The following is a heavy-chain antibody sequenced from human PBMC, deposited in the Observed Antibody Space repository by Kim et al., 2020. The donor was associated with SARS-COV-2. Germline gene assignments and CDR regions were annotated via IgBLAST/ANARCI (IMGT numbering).Heavy chain of an antibody. CDR3: ARDALAARPKTRLYYMDV. CDR2: IYHSGST. J-gene: IGHJ6*03. D-gene: IGHD6-6*01. V-gene: IGHV4-4*02. Sequence: SETLSLTCAVSGGTISSSNWWSWVRQPPGKGLEWIGEIYHSGSTNYNPSLKSRVTISVDKSKNQFSLKLSSVTAADTAVYYCARDALAARPKTRLYYMDVWGKGTTVTVSS. CDR1: GGTISSSNW.